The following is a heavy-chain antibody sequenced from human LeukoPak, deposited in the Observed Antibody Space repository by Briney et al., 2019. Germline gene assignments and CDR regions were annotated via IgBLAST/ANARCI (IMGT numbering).Heavy chain of an antibody. D-gene: IGHD3-22*01. V-gene: IGHV1-2*02. CDR3: ARVEIWYYYDSGGYPFDY. CDR2: INPNSGGT. J-gene: IGHJ4*02. Sequence: GASVKVSCKASGYTFTGYYMHWVRQAPGQGLEWMGWINPNSGGTNYAQKFQGRVTMTRDTSISTAYMELSRLRSDDTAVYYCARVEIWYYYDSGGYPFDYWGQGTLVTVSS. CDR1: GYTFTGYY.